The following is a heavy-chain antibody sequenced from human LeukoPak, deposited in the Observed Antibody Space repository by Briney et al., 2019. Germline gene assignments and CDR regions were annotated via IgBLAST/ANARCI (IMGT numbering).Heavy chain of an antibody. CDR1: GFTLSSYG. J-gene: IGHJ5*02. CDR3: AGDWGASGWYNWFDP. CDR2: IAHDGVNK. Sequence: PGGSLRLSCATSGFTLSSYGMHWVRQAPGKGLDWVAIIAHDGVNKYYTDSVKGRFTFSRDNSGNTLFLQMNSLRPEDTAVYYCAGDWGASGWYNWFDPWGQGTLVTVSS. D-gene: IGHD6-19*01. V-gene: IGHV3-30*03.